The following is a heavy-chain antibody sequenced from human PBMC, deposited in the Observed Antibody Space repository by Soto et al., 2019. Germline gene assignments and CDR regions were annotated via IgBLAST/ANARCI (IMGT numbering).Heavy chain of an antibody. V-gene: IGHV3-21*01. J-gene: IGHJ1*01. CDR3: ARDQGDYGDYDAYEYFQH. D-gene: IGHD4-17*01. Sequence: GESLKISCAASGFTFSSYSMNWVRQAPGKGLEWVSSISSSSSYIYYADSVKGRFTISRDNAKNSLYLQMNSLRAEDTAVYYCARDQGDYGDYDAYEYFQHWGQGTLVTVSS. CDR1: GFTFSSYS. CDR2: ISSSSSYI.